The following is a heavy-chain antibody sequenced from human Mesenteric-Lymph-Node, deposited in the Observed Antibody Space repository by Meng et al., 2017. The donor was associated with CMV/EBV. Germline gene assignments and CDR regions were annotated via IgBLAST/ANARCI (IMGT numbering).Heavy chain of an antibody. CDR1: GFTFSDYG. V-gene: IGHV3-21*04. J-gene: IGHJ6*02. CDR3: AKGINTVVTSTGYYFYYGMDV. Sequence: GESLKISCAASGFTFSDYGMHWVRQAPGKGLEWVSSISSSSSYIYYADSVKGRFTISRDNAKNSLYLQLNSLRAEDTALYFCAKGINTVVTSTGYYFYYGMDVWGQGTTVTVSS. D-gene: IGHD4-23*01. CDR2: ISSSSSYI.